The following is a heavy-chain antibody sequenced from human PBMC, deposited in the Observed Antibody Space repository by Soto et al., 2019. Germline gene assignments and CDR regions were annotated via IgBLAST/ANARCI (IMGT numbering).Heavy chain of an antibody. CDR1: GYSFTSYW. Sequence: GESLKISCRGSGYSFTSYWIGWVRQMPGKGLEWVGIIYPGDSDTRYSPSFQGQVTISADKSISTAYLQWSSLKASDTAMYYCARLPHGEAYCGGDCYSYYFDYWGQGTLVTVSS. D-gene: IGHD2-21*02. V-gene: IGHV5-51*01. J-gene: IGHJ4*02. CDR2: IYPGDSDT. CDR3: ARLPHGEAYCGGDCYSYYFDY.